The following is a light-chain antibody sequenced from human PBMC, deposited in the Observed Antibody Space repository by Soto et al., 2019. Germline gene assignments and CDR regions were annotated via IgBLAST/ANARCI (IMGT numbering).Light chain of an antibody. J-gene: IGKJ3*01. Sequence: DIVMTQSPDSLAVSLGERATINCRSSQSVLYSSNNKNYLAWYQQKPGQPPKLLIYWASTQESGVPDRFSGSGAGRDFTLTISSLQAEDVAVYYCQQYYSTPFTFGPGTKVDIK. CDR3: QQYYSTPFT. CDR1: QSVLYSSNNKNY. CDR2: WAS. V-gene: IGKV4-1*01.